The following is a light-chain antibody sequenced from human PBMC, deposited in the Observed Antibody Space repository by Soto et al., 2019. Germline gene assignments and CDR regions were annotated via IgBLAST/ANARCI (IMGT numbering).Light chain of an antibody. CDR1: SRDVGAYNF. J-gene: IGLJ3*02. Sequence: QSALTQPASVSGSPGQSITISCTGISRDVGAYNFVSWYQHHPGKAPKLIIYDISDRPSGVSSRFSGSKSGNTSSLTMSGLSEDDATDYFYSSYTRINSPGVFGGGTKVTVL. CDR3: SSYTRINSPGV. CDR2: DIS. V-gene: IGLV2-14*01.